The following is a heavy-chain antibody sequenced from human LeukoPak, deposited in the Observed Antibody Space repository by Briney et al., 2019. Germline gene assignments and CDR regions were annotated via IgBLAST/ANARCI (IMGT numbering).Heavy chain of an antibody. CDR3: ARGITIFGVARPDYYYGMEV. D-gene: IGHD3-3*01. J-gene: IGHJ6*02. Sequence: GGSLRRSCAASGFTFSSYSMNWVRQAPGKGLEWVSYISSSSSTIYYADSVKGRFTISRDNAKNSLYLQMNRLRAEDTAVYYCARGITIFGVARPDYYYGMEVWGQGTTVTVSS. V-gene: IGHV3-48*01. CDR1: GFTFSSYS. CDR2: ISSSSSTI.